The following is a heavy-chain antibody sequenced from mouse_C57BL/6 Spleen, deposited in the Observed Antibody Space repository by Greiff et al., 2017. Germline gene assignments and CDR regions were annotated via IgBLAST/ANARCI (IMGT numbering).Heavy chain of an antibody. CDR2: IYPGNSDT. V-gene: IGHV1-5*01. J-gene: IGHJ3*01. D-gene: IGHD2-4*01. CDR1: GYTFTSYW. Sequence: VQLQQSGTVLARPGASVKMSCKTSGYTFTSYWMHWVKQRPGQGLEWIGAIYPGNSDTSYNQQFKGKAKLTAVTSASTAYMELSSLTNEDSAVYCCTSESYDYDGGEFAYWGQGTLVTVSA. CDR3: TSESYDYDGGEFAY.